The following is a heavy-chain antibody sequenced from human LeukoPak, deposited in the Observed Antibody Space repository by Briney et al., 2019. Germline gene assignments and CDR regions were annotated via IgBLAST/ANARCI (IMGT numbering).Heavy chain of an antibody. J-gene: IGHJ4*02. CDR1: GFTFSRYG. CDR2: ISYDGSNK. CDR3: ARGPSGYHNT. V-gene: IGHV3-30*03. Sequence: GGSLRLSCAASGFTFSRYGMHWVRQAPGKGLEWVAVISYDGSNKYYADSVKGRFTISRDNSKNTLYLQMNSLRAEDTAVYYCARGPSGYHNTGGQGTLVTVSS. D-gene: IGHD5-12*01.